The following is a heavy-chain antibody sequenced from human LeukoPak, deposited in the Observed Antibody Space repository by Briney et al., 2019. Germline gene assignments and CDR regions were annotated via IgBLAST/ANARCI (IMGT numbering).Heavy chain of an antibody. J-gene: IGHJ6*02. CDR1: GGSISSGGYY. CDR2: IYYSGST. D-gene: IGHD1-26*01. CDR3: ARGSVFRAQWELVSEGMDV. Sequence: SQALSLTCTVSGGSISSGGYYWSWIRQHPGKGLEWIGYIYYSGSTNYNPSLKSRVTISVDTSKNQFSLKLSSVTAADTAVYYCARGSVFRAQWELVSEGMDVWGQGTTVTVSS. V-gene: IGHV4-31*03.